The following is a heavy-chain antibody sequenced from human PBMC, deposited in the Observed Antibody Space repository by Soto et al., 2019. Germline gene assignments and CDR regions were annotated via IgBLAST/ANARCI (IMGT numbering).Heavy chain of an antibody. Sequence: PGGSLRLSCAASGFTFSNSAMHWVRQAPGKGLEWVSVISYDGSNKYYAESVKGRFTISRDNAKNTLYLQMNSLRAEDTAVYSCAKDARILDYNFYGAGTDAFDISCQRTIVTVS. CDR1: GFTFSNSA. J-gene: IGHJ3*02. CDR2: ISYDGSNK. V-gene: IGHV3-30-3*02. D-gene: IGHD6-19*01. CDR3: AKDARILDYNFYGAGTDAFDI.